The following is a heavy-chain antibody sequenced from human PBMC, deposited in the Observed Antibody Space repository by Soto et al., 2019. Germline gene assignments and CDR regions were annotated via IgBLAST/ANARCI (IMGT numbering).Heavy chain of an antibody. CDR1: GFTFSSYA. Sequence: EVQLVESGGGLVQPGGSLRLSCAASGFTFSSYAMHWVRQAPGKGLEYVSAISSNGGSTYYANSVKGRFTISRDNSKNTLYLQMGSLRAEDMAVYYCARGGYSYGYALGYWGQGTLVTVSS. CDR2: ISSNGGST. D-gene: IGHD5-18*01. J-gene: IGHJ4*02. V-gene: IGHV3-64*01. CDR3: ARGGYSYGYALGY.